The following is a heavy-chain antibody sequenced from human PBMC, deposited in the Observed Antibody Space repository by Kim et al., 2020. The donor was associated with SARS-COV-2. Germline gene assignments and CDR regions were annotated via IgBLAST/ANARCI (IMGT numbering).Heavy chain of an antibody. D-gene: IGHD5-12*01. CDR2: AT. Sequence: ATLYGDSVKDRFTISRDDSKNTAYLQMNSLKTEDTAVYYCSRGYPFYFDYWGQGSLVTVSS. J-gene: IGHJ4*02. CDR3: SRGYPFYFDY. V-gene: IGHV3-73*01.